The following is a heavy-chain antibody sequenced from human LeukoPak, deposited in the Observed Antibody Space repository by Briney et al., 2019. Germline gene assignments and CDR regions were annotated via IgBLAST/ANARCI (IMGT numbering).Heavy chain of an antibody. D-gene: IGHD2-2*01. CDR2: IYHSGST. V-gene: IGHV4-30-2*01. Sequence: SETLSLTCTVSGGSISSGGYYWSWIRQPPGKGLEGIGYIYHSGSTYYNPSLKSRVTISVDRSKNQFSLKLSSVTAADTAVYYCARGIVVVSAARRLGAFDIWGQGTMVTVSS. CDR1: GGSISSGGYY. J-gene: IGHJ3*02. CDR3: ARGIVVVSAARRLGAFDI.